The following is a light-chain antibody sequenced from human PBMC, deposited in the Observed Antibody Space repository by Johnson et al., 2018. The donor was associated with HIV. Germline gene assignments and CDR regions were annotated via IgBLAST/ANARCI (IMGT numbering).Light chain of an antibody. CDR2: ENN. CDR3: GTWDNSLNTDAV. Sequence: QSVLTQPPSVSAAPGQKVTISCSGSSSNIGNNYVSWYQQLPGTAPKLLIYENNKRPSGIPDRFSGSKSGTSATLGITGLQTGDEADYYCGTWDNSLNTDAVLGPGTKVTVL. J-gene: IGLJ1*01. V-gene: IGLV1-51*02. CDR1: SSNIGNNY.